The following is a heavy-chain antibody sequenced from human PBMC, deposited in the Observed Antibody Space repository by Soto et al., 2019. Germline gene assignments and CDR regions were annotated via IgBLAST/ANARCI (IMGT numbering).Heavy chain of an antibody. CDR2: ISYDGSNK. J-gene: IGHJ6*02. CDR1: GFTFSSYG. Sequence: GGSLRLSCAASGFTFSSYGMHWVRQAPGKGLEWVAVISYDGSNKYYADSVKGRFTISRDNSKNTLYLQMNSLRAEDTAVYYCAKAQYSYGSQGDGMDVWGQGTTVTVSS. V-gene: IGHV3-30*18. D-gene: IGHD5-18*01. CDR3: AKAQYSYGSQGDGMDV.